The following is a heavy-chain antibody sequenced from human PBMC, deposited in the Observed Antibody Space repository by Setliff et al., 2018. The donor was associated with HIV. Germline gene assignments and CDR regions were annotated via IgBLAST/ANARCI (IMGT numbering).Heavy chain of an antibody. CDR1: GGSISSSSHY. V-gene: IGHV4-61*02. CDR2: IYSSGRT. Sequence: SETLSLTCTVSGGSISSSSHYWSWIRQPAEKGLEWIGRIYSSGRTNYNPSLKSRVTMSLDTSKNQFSLKLSSVTAADTAFYYCARDSSIWYLNWFDPWGQGTLVTVSS. J-gene: IGHJ5*02. D-gene: IGHD6-13*01. CDR3: ARDSSIWYLNWFDP.